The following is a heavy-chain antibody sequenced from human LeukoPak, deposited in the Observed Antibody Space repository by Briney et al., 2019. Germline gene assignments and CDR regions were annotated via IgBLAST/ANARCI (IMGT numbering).Heavy chain of an antibody. J-gene: IGHJ4*02. CDR1: EFTFSSYS. Sequence: GGSLRLSCAASEFTFSSYSMNWVRQAPGKGLEWVSYITNSGNSKSYADSVKGRFTISRDNTKNSLYLQMNGLRAEDTAVYYCARDTGPDSSGYYPHPFDYWGQGTLVTVSS. D-gene: IGHD3-22*01. V-gene: IGHV3-48*01. CDR3: ARDTGPDSSGYYPHPFDY. CDR2: ITNSGNSK.